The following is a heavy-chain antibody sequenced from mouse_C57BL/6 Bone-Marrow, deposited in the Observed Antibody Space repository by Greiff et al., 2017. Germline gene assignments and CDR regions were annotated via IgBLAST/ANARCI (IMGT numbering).Heavy chain of an antibody. J-gene: IGHJ4*01. D-gene: IGHD4-1*01. V-gene: IGHV1-26*01. Sequence: EVKLQQSGPELVKPGASVKISCKASGYTFTDYYMNWVKQSHGKSLEWIGDINPNNGGTSYNQKFKGKATLTVDKSSSTAYMELSSLTSEDSAVYYCARGTGTGEYYAMDYWGQGTSVTVSS. CDR2: INPNNGGT. CDR3: ARGTGTGEYYAMDY. CDR1: GYTFTDYY.